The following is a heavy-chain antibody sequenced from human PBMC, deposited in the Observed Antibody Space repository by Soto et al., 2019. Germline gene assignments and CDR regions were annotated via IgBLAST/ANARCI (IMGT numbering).Heavy chain of an antibody. CDR3: ARLSFSYGVDV. V-gene: IGHV4-4*02. CDR1: GGSISSANW. J-gene: IGHJ6*02. CDR2: IHHGGST. Sequence: PSETLSLTCAVSGGSISSANWWTWVRQPPGKGLEWIGEIHHGGSTSYNPSLKSRVTLSLDKFKNHFSLNLTSVTAADTAVYYCARLSFSYGVDVWGQGTTVTVSS.